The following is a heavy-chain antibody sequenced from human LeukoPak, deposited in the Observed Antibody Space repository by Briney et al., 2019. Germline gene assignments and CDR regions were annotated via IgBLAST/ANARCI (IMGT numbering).Heavy chain of an antibody. Sequence: PGGSLRLSCAASGFTFSSYSMSWVRQAPGKGLEWVSSISSSSGFIYYADSVKGRLTISRDNAKNSLYLQMNSLRAEDTAGYYCARESGAGGYFSYYNVDVWGKGTTVTVSS. J-gene: IGHJ6*03. CDR1: GFTFSSYS. V-gene: IGHV3-21*01. D-gene: IGHD7-27*01. CDR3: ARESGAGGYFSYYNVDV. CDR2: ISSSSGFI.